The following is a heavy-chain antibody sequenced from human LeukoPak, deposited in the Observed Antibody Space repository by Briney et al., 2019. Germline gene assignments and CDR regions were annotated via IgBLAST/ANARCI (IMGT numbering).Heavy chain of an antibody. CDR2: ISSSGSTI. D-gene: IGHD6-13*01. V-gene: IGHV3-48*04. Sequence: GGSLRLSCAASGFTFSTYSMNWVRQAPGKVLEWVSYISSSGSTIYYADSVKGGFTISRDNAKNSLYLQMNSLRAEDTAVYYCARDGFDSSSWGQGTLVTVSS. J-gene: IGHJ4*02. CDR3: ARDGFDSSS. CDR1: GFTFSTYS.